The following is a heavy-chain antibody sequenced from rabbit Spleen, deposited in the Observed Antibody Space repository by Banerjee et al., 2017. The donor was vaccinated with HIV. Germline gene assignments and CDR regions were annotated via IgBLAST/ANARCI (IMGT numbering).Heavy chain of an antibody. CDR1: GFSFSSSYY. CDR3: ARDLTAATIGLVYALNL. CDR2: IYTGSSGDT. V-gene: IGHV1S40*01. Sequence: QSLEESGGDLVKPGGTLTLTCTASGFSFSSSYYMCWVRQAPGKGLEWIACIYTGSSGDTYYASWAKGRFTISKTSSTTVTLQMTSLTAADTATYFCARDLTAATIGLVYALNLWGQGTLVTVS. J-gene: IGHJ4*01. D-gene: IGHD6-1*01.